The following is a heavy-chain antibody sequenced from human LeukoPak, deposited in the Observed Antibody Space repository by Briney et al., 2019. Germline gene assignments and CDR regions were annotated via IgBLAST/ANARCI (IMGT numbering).Heavy chain of an antibody. Sequence: RAGGSLRLSCAASGFTFSSHWMPWVRQAPGKGLVWVSRINSDGGSRSYADSVKGRFTISRDNAKNTLCLQMNSLRAEDTAVYYCATFTPYGDYNYWGQGTLVTVSS. CDR1: GFTFSSHW. V-gene: IGHV3-74*01. CDR2: INSDGGSR. J-gene: IGHJ4*02. D-gene: IGHD4-17*01. CDR3: ATFTPYGDYNY.